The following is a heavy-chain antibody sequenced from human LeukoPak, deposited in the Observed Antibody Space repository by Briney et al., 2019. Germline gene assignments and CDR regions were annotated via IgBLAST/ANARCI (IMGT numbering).Heavy chain of an antibody. CDR3: ARVGQWLVENDWFDP. CDR2: INPNSGDT. V-gene: IGHV1-2*02. CDR1: EYTFTAYY. D-gene: IGHD6-19*01. J-gene: IGHJ5*02. Sequence: ASVKVSCKASEYTFTAYYVHWVRQAPGQGLEWMGWINPNSGDTNFAQNFQGRVTMTRDTSISTVYMELSRLRSDDTAVYYCARVGQWLVENDWFDPWGQANLVTVSS.